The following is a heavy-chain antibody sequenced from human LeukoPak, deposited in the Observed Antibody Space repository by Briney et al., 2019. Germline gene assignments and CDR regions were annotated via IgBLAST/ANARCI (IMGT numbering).Heavy chain of an antibody. CDR2: IIPIFGTA. CDR3: ARDLGSSPDIDY. Sequence: SVKVSCKASGGTFSSYAISWVRQAPGQGLEWMGGIIPIFGTANYAQKFQGRVTITADKSTSTAYMELSSLRSEDTAVYYCARDLGSSPDIDYWGQGTLVTVSS. D-gene: IGHD6-13*01. CDR1: GGTFSSYA. J-gene: IGHJ4*02. V-gene: IGHV1-69*06.